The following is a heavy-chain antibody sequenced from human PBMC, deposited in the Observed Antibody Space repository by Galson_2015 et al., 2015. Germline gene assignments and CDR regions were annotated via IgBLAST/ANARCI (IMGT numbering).Heavy chain of an antibody. V-gene: IGHV3-23*01. CDR2: ISASGGST. D-gene: IGHD2-15*01. J-gene: IGHJ4*02. Sequence: SLRLSCAASGFTLSSYAMSWVRQAPGKGLEWVSAISASGGSTYYADSVKGRFTISRDNPKNTLNLQMNSLRAEDTAVYYCAKGYCTGGSCYWGPDYWGQGTLVTVSS. CDR3: AKGYCTGGSCYWGPDY. CDR1: GFTLSSYA.